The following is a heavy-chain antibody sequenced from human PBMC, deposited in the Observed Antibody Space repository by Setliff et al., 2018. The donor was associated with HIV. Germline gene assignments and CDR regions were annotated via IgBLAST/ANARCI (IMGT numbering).Heavy chain of an antibody. CDR3: ARSYYYDSSVGY. J-gene: IGHJ4*02. D-gene: IGHD3-22*01. CDR2: ISSSGSTI. V-gene: IGHV3-11*04. CDR1: GFTFSSYA. Sequence: GGSLRLSCAASGFTFSSYAMSWIRQAPGKGLEWVSYISSSGSTIYYADSVKGRFTISRDNAKNSLYLQMNSLRAEDTAVYYCARSYYYDSSVGYWGQGTLVTVSS.